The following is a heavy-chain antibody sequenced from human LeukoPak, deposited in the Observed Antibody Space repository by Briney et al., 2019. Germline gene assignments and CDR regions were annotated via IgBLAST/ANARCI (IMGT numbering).Heavy chain of an antibody. V-gene: IGHV1-69*06. Sequence: ASVKVSCKASGGTFSSYAISWVRQAPGQGLEWMGGIIPIFGTANYAQKFQGRVTITADKSTSTAYMELSSLRADDTAVYYCARDDRVVGATYWGQGTLVTVSS. CDR3: ARDDRVVGATY. D-gene: IGHD1-26*01. CDR1: GGTFSSYA. J-gene: IGHJ4*02. CDR2: IIPIFGTA.